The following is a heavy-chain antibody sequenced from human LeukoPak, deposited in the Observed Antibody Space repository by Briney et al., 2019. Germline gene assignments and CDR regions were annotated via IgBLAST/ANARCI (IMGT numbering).Heavy chain of an antibody. CDR3: ARDWVLDDYGDYLEFDY. V-gene: IGHV1-46*01. CDR2: INPSGGST. J-gene: IGHJ4*02. CDR1: GYTFTSYY. D-gene: IGHD4-17*01. Sequence: ASVKVSCKASGYTFTSYYMHWVRQAPGQGLEWMGIINPSGGSTSHAQKFQGRVTMTRDTSTSTVYMELSSLRSEDTAVYYCARDWVLDDYGDYLEFDYWGQGTLVTVSS.